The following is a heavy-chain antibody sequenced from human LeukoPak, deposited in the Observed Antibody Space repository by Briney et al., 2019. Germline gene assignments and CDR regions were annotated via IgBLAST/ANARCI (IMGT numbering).Heavy chain of an antibody. V-gene: IGHV3-21*04. J-gene: IGHJ4*02. CDR3: ARDSSMLRGPLVIYYFDF. CDR2: ISSSGSYI. D-gene: IGHD3-10*01. CDR1: GFTFSSYS. Sequence: GGSLRLSCAASGFTFSSYSMNWVRQAPGKGLEWVSSISSSGSYIYYADSVKGRFTISRDNAKNSLYLQMNSLRAEDTAVYYCARDSSMLRGPLVIYYFDFWGQGTLVTVSS.